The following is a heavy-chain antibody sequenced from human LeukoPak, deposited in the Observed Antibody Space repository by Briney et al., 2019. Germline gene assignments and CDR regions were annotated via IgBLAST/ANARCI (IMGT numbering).Heavy chain of an antibody. J-gene: IGHJ4*02. V-gene: IGHV1-24*01. Sequence: ASVKVSCKVSGYTLTELSMHWVRQAPGKGLEWMGGSDPEDGETIYAQKFQGRVTMTEDTSTDTAYMELSSLRSEDTAVYYCATVSRGWYEPFDYWGQGTLVTVSS. D-gene: IGHD6-19*01. CDR2: SDPEDGET. CDR1: GYTLTELS. CDR3: ATVSRGWYEPFDY.